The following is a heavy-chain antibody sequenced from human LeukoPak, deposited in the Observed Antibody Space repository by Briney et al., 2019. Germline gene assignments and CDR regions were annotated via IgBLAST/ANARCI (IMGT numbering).Heavy chain of an antibody. CDR2: IRNKANSYTT. Sequence: GGSLRLSCTASGFTFSDHYMDWVRQAPGKGLEWVARIRNKANSYTTVYAASVKDRFTISRDDSKSLYLQMSSLTTEDTAVYHCVRGYRGFGSRGQGTLVTVSS. CDR3: VRGYRGFGS. CDR1: GFTFSDHY. D-gene: IGHD1-1*01. J-gene: IGHJ4*02. V-gene: IGHV3-72*01.